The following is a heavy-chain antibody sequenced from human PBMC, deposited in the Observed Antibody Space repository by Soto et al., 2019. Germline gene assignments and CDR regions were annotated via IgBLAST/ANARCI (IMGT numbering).Heavy chain of an antibody. CDR3: AKEGSSGWQYYFDY. V-gene: IGHV3-30*18. CDR1: GFTFSSYG. D-gene: IGHD6-19*01. J-gene: IGHJ4*02. CDR2: ISYDGGNK. Sequence: QVQLVESGGGVVQPGRSLRLSCAASGFTFSSYGMHWVRQAPGKGLEWVAVISYDGGNKYYADSVKGRFTISRDNSKNTLYLQMNSLRAEDTAVYYCAKEGSSGWQYYFDYWGQGTLVTVSS.